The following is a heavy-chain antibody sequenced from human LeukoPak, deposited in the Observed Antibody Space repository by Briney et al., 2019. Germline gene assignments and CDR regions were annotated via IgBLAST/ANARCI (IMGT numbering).Heavy chain of an antibody. D-gene: IGHD4-17*01. J-gene: IGHJ3*02. Sequence: PSETLSLTCAVYGGSFSGYYWSWIRQPPGKGLEWIGYIYHSGNTYYNPSLKSRVTISVDRSKNQFSLRLSSVTAADTAVYYCARAMTTVTSDAFDIWGQGTMVTVSS. CDR3: ARAMTTVTSDAFDI. V-gene: IGHV4-34*01. CDR1: GGSFSGYY. CDR2: IYHSGNT.